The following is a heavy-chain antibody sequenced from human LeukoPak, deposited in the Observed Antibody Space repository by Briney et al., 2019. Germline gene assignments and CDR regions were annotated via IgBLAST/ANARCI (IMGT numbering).Heavy chain of an antibody. J-gene: IGHJ6*03. CDR3: ATRYCTIPACRASSYHCMDN. CDR1: GFTFSSYW. D-gene: IGHD2-8*01. Sequence: GGSLRLSCAASGFTFSSYWMTWVRQAPGKGLEWVANIKQDGSEAYYVDSVKGRFTVSRDNAKNSLYLQLNSLGAEDTAVYYCATRYCTIPACRASSYHCMDNWGKGTTVTASS. CDR2: IKQDGSEA. V-gene: IGHV3-7*01.